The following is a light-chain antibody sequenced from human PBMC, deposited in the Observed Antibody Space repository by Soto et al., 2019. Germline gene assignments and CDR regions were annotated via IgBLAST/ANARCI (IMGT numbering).Light chain of an antibody. Sequence: EIVMTQSPATLSVSPGERATLSCRASQSVSSSVAWYQQIPGQAPRLLIFAASTRATGVPPRFSGSGSGTEFTLTISSLQSEDFAVYYCQQYNNWPPLTFGQGTKVYIK. CDR1: QSVSSS. CDR2: AAS. V-gene: IGKV3-15*01. CDR3: QQYNNWPPLT. J-gene: IGKJ1*01.